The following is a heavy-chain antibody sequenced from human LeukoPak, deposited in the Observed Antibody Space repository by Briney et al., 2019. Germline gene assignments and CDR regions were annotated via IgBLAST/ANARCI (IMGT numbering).Heavy chain of an antibody. D-gene: IGHD6-13*01. V-gene: IGHV1-18*04. J-gene: IGHJ5*02. Sequence: ASVKVSCKASGYTFTSYDITWVRQAPGQGLEWMGWISAYNGNTNYAQKLQDRVTMTTDTSTNTAYMELRSLRSDDTAIYYCARGKGHQLVQDWFDPWGQGTLVTVSS. CDR3: ARGKGHQLVQDWFDP. CDR1: GYTFTSYD. CDR2: ISAYNGNT.